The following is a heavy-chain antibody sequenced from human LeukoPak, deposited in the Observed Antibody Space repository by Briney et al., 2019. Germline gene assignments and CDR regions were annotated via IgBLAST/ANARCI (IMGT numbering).Heavy chain of an antibody. V-gene: IGHV4-59*01. D-gene: IGHD3-10*02. CDR1: GGSISSYY. Sequence: PSETLSLTCTVSGGSISSYYWSWIRQPPGKGLEWIGYIYYSGSTNYNPSLKSRVTISVDTSKNQFSLKLSSVTAADTAVYYCARESPDYYVNQFDYWGQGTLVTVSS. CDR2: IYYSGST. CDR3: ARESPDYYVNQFDY. J-gene: IGHJ4*02.